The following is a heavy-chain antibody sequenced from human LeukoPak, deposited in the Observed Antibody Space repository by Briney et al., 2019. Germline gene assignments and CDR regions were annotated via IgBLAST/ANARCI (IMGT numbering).Heavy chain of an antibody. D-gene: IGHD2-2*02. CDR3: ARGQCSSTSCYIGY. CDR2: IFYSGST. V-gene: IGHV4-39*07. CDR1: GGSISSSSYY. Sequence: SETLSLTCTVSGGSISSSSYYWGWIRQPPGKGLEWIGSIFYSGSTYYTPSLKSRVTVSLDTSKNQFSLKLSSVTAADTAVYYCARGQCSSTSCYIGYWGQGTLVTVSS. J-gene: IGHJ4*02.